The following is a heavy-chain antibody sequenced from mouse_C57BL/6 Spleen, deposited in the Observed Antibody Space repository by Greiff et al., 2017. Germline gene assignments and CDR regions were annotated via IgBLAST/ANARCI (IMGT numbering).Heavy chain of an antibody. CDR1: GFTFSSYG. D-gene: IGHD2-4*01. CDR3: ARHYDYDGYYAMDY. Sequence: EVKLEESGGDLVKPGGSLKLSCAASGFTFSSYGMSWVRQTPDKRLEWVATISSGGSYTYYPDSVKGRFTISRDNAKNTLYLQMSSLKSEDTAMYYCARHYDYDGYYAMDYWGQGTSVTVSS. CDR2: ISSGGSYT. J-gene: IGHJ4*01. V-gene: IGHV5-6*02.